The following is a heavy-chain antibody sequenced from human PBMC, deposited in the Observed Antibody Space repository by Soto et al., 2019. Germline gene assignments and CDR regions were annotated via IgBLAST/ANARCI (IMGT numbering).Heavy chain of an antibody. CDR3: AKANYPRDYYYGMEV. D-gene: IGHD1-7*01. V-gene: IGHV3-23*01. CDR2: ISGSGGST. Sequence: GGSLRLSCAASGFTFSSYAMSWVRQAPGKGLGWVSAISGSGGSTYYADSEKGRFTISRDNSKNTLYLQMNSLRAEDTAVYYCAKANYPRDYYYGMEVWGQGTTVTVSS. CDR1: GFTFSSYA. J-gene: IGHJ6*02.